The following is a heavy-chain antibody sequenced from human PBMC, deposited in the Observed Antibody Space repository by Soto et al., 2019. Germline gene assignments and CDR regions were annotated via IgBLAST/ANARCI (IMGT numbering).Heavy chain of an antibody. J-gene: IGHJ4*02. CDR3: ARDLGPIVGAIGLDY. CDR2: IKQDGSEK. CDR1: GFTFSSYW. Sequence: GASVKVSCKTSGFTFSSYWMSWVRQAPGKGLEWVANIKQDGSEKYYVDSVKGRFTISRDNAKNSLYLQMNSLRAEDTAVYYCARDLGPIVGAIGLDYWGQGTLVTVSS. V-gene: IGHV3-7*03. D-gene: IGHD1-26*01.